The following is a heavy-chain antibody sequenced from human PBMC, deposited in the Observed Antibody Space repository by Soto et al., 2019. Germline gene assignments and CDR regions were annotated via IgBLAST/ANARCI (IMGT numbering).Heavy chain of an antibody. J-gene: IGHJ4*02. Sequence: GASVKVSCKVSGYTLTELSMHWVRQAPGKGLEWMGGFDPEDGETIYAQKFQGRVTMTEDTSTDTAYMELSSLRSEDTAVHYCATLGYSYGELDYWGQGTLVTVSS. CDR1: GYTLTELS. CDR3: ATLGYSYGELDY. CDR2: FDPEDGET. D-gene: IGHD5-18*01. V-gene: IGHV1-24*01.